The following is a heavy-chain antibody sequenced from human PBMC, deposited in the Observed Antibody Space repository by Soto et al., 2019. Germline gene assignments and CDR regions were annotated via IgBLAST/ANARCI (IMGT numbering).Heavy chain of an antibody. CDR1: GGSISSYY. Sequence: LSLTCTVSGGSISSYYWSWIRQPPGKGLEWIGYIYYSGSTNYNPSLKSRVTISVDTSKNQFSLKLSSVTAADTAVYYCASSNYNSEGLFDYWGQGTLVTVSS. J-gene: IGHJ4*02. D-gene: IGHD1-20*01. CDR3: ASSNYNSEGLFDY. V-gene: IGHV4-59*01. CDR2: IYYSGST.